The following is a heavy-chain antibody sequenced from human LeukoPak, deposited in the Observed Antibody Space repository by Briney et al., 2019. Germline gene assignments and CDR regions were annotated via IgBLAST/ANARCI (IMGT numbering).Heavy chain of an antibody. D-gene: IGHD3-10*01. CDR2: IYYSGST. CDR1: GGSISSSSYY. V-gene: IGHV4-39*07. Sequence: SETLSLTCTVSGGSISSSSYYWGWIRQPPGKGLEWIGSIYYSGSTYYNPSLKSRVTISVDTSKNQFSLKLSSVTAADTAVYYCARDPITMVRGVSHWGQGTLVTVSS. J-gene: IGHJ4*02. CDR3: ARDPITMVRGVSH.